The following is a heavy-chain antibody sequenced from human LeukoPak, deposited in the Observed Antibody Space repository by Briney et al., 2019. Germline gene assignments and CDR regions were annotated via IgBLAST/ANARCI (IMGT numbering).Heavy chain of an antibody. V-gene: IGHV1-69*05. D-gene: IGHD6-6*01. Sequence: GASVKVSCKASGGTFSSYAISWVRQAPGQGLEWMGRIIPIFGTANYAQKFQGRVTITTDESTSTAYMELSSLRSEDPAVYYCARDKYSSASEPDYFDYWGQGTLVTVSS. CDR3: ARDKYSSASEPDYFDY. CDR1: GGTFSSYA. J-gene: IGHJ4*02. CDR2: IIPIFGTA.